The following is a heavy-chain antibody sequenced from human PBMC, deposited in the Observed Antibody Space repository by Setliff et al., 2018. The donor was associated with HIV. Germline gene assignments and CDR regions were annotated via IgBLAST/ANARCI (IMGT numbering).Heavy chain of an antibody. CDR2: IYYTGST. D-gene: IGHD3-9*01. J-gene: IGHJ4*02. V-gene: IGHV4-59*01. CDR1: GGSIRNYY. CDR3: ARSDNYLDY. Sequence: SETLSLTCTVSGGSIRNYYWNWIRQPPGKGLEWIGYIYYTGSTNYDPSPQSRVTISLDTSKDQFSLKLSSVTAADTALYYCARSDNYLDYWGQGTLVTVSS.